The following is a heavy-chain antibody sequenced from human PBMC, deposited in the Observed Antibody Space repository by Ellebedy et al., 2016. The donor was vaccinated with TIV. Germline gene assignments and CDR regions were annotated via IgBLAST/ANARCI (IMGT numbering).Heavy chain of an antibody. CDR3: ARDAADSGGKFDY. D-gene: IGHD4-23*01. CDR1: GFIISGDW. Sequence: GESLKISCAASGFIISGDWMSWVRQAPGKGLEWVSSIDSSSTYIYYADSVKGRFTISRDNAKNSLYLHMNSLRAEDTAVYYCARDAADSGGKFDYWGQGALVTVSS. J-gene: IGHJ4*02. V-gene: IGHV3-21*04. CDR2: IDSSSTYI.